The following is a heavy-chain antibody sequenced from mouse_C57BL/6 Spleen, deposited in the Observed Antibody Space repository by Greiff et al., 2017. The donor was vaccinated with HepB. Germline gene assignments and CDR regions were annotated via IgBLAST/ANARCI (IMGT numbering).Heavy chain of an antibody. Sequence: EVKLVESEGGLVQPGSSMKLSCTASGFTFSDYYMAWVRQVPEKGLEWVANINYDGSSTYYLDSLKSRFIISRDNAKNILYLQMSSLKSEDTATYYCARSHYYGSSNYFDYWGQGTTLTVSS. D-gene: IGHD1-1*01. V-gene: IGHV5-16*01. CDR1: GFTFSDYY. J-gene: IGHJ2*01. CDR3: ARSHYYGSSNYFDY. CDR2: INYDGSST.